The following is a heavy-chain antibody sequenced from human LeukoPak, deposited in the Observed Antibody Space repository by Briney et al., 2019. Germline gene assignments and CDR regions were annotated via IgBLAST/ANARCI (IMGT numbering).Heavy chain of an antibody. J-gene: IGHJ5*02. CDR2: ISAYNGNT. CDR1: GYTFTSYG. Sequence: ASVKVSCKASGYTFTSYGISWVRQAPGQGLEWMGWISAYNGNTNYAQKLQGRVTMTTDTSTSTAYMELRSLRSDDTAVYYCARDRGMAVAGNWFDPWGQGTLVTVSS. D-gene: IGHD6-19*01. CDR3: ARDRGMAVAGNWFDP. V-gene: IGHV1-18*01.